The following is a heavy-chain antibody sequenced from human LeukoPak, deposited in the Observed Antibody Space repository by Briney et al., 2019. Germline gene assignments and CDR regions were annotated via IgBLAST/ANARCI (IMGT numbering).Heavy chain of an antibody. D-gene: IGHD3-3*02. CDR1: GFTFSSYA. Sequence: EGSLRLSCSASGFTFSSYASHWVRQAPGKGLEYVSAISSSTNGDATYYADSVKGRFTISRDNSKNTLYLQMSSLRAEDTAVYYCVKGRTFSRDAFDIWGQGTMVTVSS. V-gene: IGHV3-64D*06. J-gene: IGHJ3*02. CDR3: VKGRTFSRDAFDI. CDR2: ISSSTNGDAT.